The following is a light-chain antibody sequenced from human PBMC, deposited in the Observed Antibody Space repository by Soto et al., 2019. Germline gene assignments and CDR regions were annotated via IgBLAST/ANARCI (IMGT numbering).Light chain of an antibody. Sequence: EIVLTQSPGTLSLSPGERATLSCRASQSVSSSYLAWYQQKPGQAPRLLIYGASSRATGIPDRFSGSGSGTDFTLTISRLEPEGFAVYYCQQYGSSPPYTLGQGTKLEIK. CDR2: GAS. J-gene: IGKJ2*01. CDR3: QQYGSSPPYT. V-gene: IGKV3-20*01. CDR1: QSVSSSY.